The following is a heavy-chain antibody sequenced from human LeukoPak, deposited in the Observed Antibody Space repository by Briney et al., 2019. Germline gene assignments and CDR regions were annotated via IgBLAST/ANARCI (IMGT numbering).Heavy chain of an antibody. D-gene: IGHD3-10*01. J-gene: IGHJ4*02. Sequence: GESLMISCKGSGYSFTSYWIGWVRQMPGKGLEWMGIIYPGGSDTRYSPSFQGQVTISADKSISTAYLQWSSLTASDTAMYYCARTSKLFFDYWGQGTLVTVSS. V-gene: IGHV5-51*01. CDR3: ARTSKLFFDY. CDR2: IYPGGSDT. CDR1: GYSFTSYW.